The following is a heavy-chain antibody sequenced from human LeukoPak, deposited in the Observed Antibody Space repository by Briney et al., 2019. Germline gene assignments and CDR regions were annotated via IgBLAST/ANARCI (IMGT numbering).Heavy chain of an antibody. CDR3: ARDRSGWYETPSGMDV. V-gene: IGHV3-33*01. CDR1: GFTFSSYG. J-gene: IGHJ6*02. Sequence: GGSLSLSCAASGFTFSSYGMHWVRQAPGKGLEWVAVIWYDGSNKYYADSVKGRFTISRDNSKNTLYLQMNSLRAEDTAVYYCARDRSGWYETPSGMDVWGQGTTVTVSS. CDR2: IWYDGSNK. D-gene: IGHD6-19*01.